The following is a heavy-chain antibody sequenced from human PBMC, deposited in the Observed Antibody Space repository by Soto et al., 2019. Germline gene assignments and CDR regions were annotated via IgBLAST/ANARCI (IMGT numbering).Heavy chain of an antibody. CDR1: RGSITSGDYY. J-gene: IGHJ3*02. V-gene: IGHV4-30-4*01. CDR2: ISYSGST. D-gene: IGHD3-22*01. Sequence: SETLSLTCTVSRGSITSGDYYWSWIRQSPGKGLEWIGHISYSGSTNYNPFLKSRVAISVDTSKSQFSLNLSSLTAADTAVYYCPCGVTYDGEGVDAFGIWGQGTIVAVSS. CDR3: PCGVTYDGEGVDAFGI.